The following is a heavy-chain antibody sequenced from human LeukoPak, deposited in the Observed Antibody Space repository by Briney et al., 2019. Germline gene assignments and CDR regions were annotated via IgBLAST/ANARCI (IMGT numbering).Heavy chain of an antibody. D-gene: IGHD3-10*01. CDR1: GASISSYY. V-gene: IGHV4-4*07. Sequence: SETLSLTCTVSGASISSYYCSWIRQSAGKGLEWIGRLYPTGNTKYNPSLGGRVTVSGDTSKNQFSLRLSSVTAADTAFYYCVREIEHFGIDYWGQGALVSVSS. J-gene: IGHJ4*02. CDR2: LYPTGNT. CDR3: VREIEHFGIDY.